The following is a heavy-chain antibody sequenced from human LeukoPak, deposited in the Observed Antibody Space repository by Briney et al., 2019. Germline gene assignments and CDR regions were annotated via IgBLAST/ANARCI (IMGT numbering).Heavy chain of an antibody. CDR3: ARDMGKANY. Sequence: GGSLRLSCAASGFTFSSYWMTWDRQPPGKGLEWVANINQDGSEKYYVDSVKGRFTISRDNAKNSLYLQMNSLRAEDTAVYYCARDMGKANYWGQGTLVTVSS. D-gene: IGHD7-27*01. CDR1: GFTFSSYW. CDR2: INQDGSEK. J-gene: IGHJ4*02. V-gene: IGHV3-7*05.